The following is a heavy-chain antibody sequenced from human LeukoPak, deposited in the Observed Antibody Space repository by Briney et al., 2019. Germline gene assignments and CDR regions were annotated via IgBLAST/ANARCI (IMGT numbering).Heavy chain of an antibody. J-gene: IGHJ3*02. CDR2: IIPIFGTA. CDR1: GGTFSSYA. D-gene: IGHD2-2*01. CDR3: AGGYCSSTSCPKGGAFDI. Sequence: SVKVSCKASGGTFSSYAIGWVRQAPGQGLEWMGGIIPIFGTANYAQKFQGRVTITADKSTSTAYMELSSLRSEDTAVYYCAGGYCSSTSCPKGGAFDIWGQGTMVTVSS. V-gene: IGHV1-69*06.